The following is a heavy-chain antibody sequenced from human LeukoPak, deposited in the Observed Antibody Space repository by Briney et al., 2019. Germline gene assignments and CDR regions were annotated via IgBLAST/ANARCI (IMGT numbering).Heavy chain of an antibody. CDR1: GFTFSNND. D-gene: IGHD4-11*01. Sequence: GGSLRLSCAASGFTFSNNDMSWVRQAPGKGLEWVSAISGNGESTDYADSVKGRFSVSRDNSKNTLYLQINSLRVEDTAVYYCASDYPLYFYYTDVWGKGTTVTVSS. CDR3: ASDYPLYFYYTDV. CDR2: ISGNGEST. J-gene: IGHJ6*03. V-gene: IGHV3-23*01.